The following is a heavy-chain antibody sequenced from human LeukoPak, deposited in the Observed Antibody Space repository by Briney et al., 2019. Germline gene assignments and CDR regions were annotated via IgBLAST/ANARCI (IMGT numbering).Heavy chain of an antibody. CDR3: ARRVPAAMDNWFDP. CDR1: GYTFTSYY. Sequence: GASVMVSCKASGYTFTSYYMYWVRQAPGQWLEWMGRIIPIFGTANYAQKFQGRVTITADESTSTAYMELSSLRSEDTAVYYCARRVPAAMDNWFDPWGQGTLVTVSS. J-gene: IGHJ5*02. CDR2: IIPIFGTA. V-gene: IGHV1-69*13. D-gene: IGHD2-2*01.